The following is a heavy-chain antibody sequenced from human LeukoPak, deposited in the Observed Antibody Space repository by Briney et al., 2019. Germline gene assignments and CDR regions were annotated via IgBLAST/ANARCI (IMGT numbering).Heavy chain of an antibody. CDR3: ARTKLGYCSGGSCYSGWGVMDV. Sequence: SVKVSYKASGYPFTSYYMHGAPHAPGQGLEWVVIINPSGGSTSYAKKFQGRVTMTRDMSTSTVYMELSSLRSEDTAVYYCARTKLGYCSGGSCYSGWGVMDVWGKGTTVTVSS. CDR2: INPSGGST. J-gene: IGHJ6*04. D-gene: IGHD2-15*01. CDR1: GYPFTSYY. V-gene: IGHV1-46*01.